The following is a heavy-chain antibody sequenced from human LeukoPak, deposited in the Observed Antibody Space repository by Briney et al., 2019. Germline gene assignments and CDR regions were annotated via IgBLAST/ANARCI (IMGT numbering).Heavy chain of an antibody. CDR2: IYTSGST. J-gene: IGHJ4*02. Sequence: SETLSLTCTVSGGSISSYYWSWIRQPAGKGLEWIGRIYTSGSTNYNPPFKSRVTMSVDTSKNQFSLKLSSVTAADTAVYYCAREGIYDYVWGTSPFDYWGQGTLVTVSS. CDR3: AREGIYDYVWGTSPFDY. CDR1: GGSISSYY. V-gene: IGHV4-4*07. D-gene: IGHD3-16*01.